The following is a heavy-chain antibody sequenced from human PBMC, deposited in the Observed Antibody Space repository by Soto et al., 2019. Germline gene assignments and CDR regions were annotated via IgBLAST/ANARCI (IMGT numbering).Heavy chain of an antibody. CDR2: ISAYNGNT. V-gene: IGHV1-18*01. J-gene: IGHJ5*02. CDR1: GYTFTSYG. D-gene: IGHD2-15*01. CDR3: ARLTGYCSGGSCSNWFDP. Sequence: ASVKVSCKASGYTFTSYGISWLRQAPGQGLEWMGWISAYNGNTNYAQKLQGRVTMTTDTSTSTAYMELRSLRSDDTAVYYCARLTGYCSGGSCSNWFDPWGQGTLVTVSS.